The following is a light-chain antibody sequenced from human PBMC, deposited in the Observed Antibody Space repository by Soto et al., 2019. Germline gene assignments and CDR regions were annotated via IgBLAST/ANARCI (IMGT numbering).Light chain of an antibody. CDR1: QSVSSSY. V-gene: IGKV3-20*01. J-gene: IGKJ4*01. Sequence: EIVLTQSPGTLSLSPGERATLSCRASQSVSSSYLAWYQQKPGQATRLLIYGASSRATGIPDRFSGSGSGTEFTLTISRLEPEDFAVYYCQHYSSSPRTFGQGTKVESK. CDR2: GAS. CDR3: QHYSSSPRT.